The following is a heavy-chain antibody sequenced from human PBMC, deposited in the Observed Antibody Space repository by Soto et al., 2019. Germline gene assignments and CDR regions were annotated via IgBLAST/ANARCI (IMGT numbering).Heavy chain of an antibody. V-gene: IGHV4-34*01. Sequence: PSETLSLTCAVYGGSFSGYYWSWIRQPPGKGLEWIGEINHSGSTNYNPSLKSRVTISVDTSKNQFSLKLSSVTAADTAVYYCARGLGDIVVVPAAIRLFDYWGQGTLVTVSS. J-gene: IGHJ4*02. CDR1: GGSFSGYY. CDR2: INHSGST. CDR3: ARGLGDIVVVPAAIRLFDY. D-gene: IGHD2-2*02.